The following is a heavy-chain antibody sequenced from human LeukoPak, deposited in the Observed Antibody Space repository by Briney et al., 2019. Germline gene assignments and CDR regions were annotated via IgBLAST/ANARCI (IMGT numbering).Heavy chain of an antibody. CDR2: INPNSGGT. CDR3: AHIHIRSSGY. V-gene: IGHV1-2*02. J-gene: IGHJ4*02. CDR1: GYTFTGYY. Sequence: GASVKVSCKASGYTFTGYYMHWVRQAPGQGLEWMGWINPNSGGTNYAQKFQDRVTMTRDTSISTAYMELSGLRSDDTALYHCAHIHIRSSGYWGQGTLVTVSS. D-gene: IGHD6-6*01.